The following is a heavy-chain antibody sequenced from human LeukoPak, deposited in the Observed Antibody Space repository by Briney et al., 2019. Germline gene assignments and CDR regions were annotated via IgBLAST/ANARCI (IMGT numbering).Heavy chain of an antibody. CDR3: ATVSGSGSYGPSFGMDV. Sequence: ASVKVSCKVSGYTLTELSMHWVRQAPGKGLEWMGGLDPEDGETIYAQKFQGRVTMTEDTSTDTAYMELSSLRSEDTAVYYCATVSGSGSYGPSFGMDVWGKGTTVTVSS. D-gene: IGHD3-10*01. CDR1: GYTLTELS. V-gene: IGHV1-24*01. CDR2: LDPEDGET. J-gene: IGHJ6*04.